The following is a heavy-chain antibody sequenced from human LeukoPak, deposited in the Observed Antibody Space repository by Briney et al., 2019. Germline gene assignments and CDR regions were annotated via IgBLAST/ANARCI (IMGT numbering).Heavy chain of an antibody. CDR2: IYYSGST. CDR3: ARREVMSAAFDS. D-gene: IGHD3-16*01. J-gene: IGHJ4*02. Sequence: PSETLSLTCTVSGGSISTSTYYWGWIRQPPGKGLEWIGSIYYSGSTYYHPSLKSRVTISVDTSKNQFSLKLSSVTAADTAVYSCARREVMSAAFDSWGQGTLVTVSS. V-gene: IGHV4-39*01. CDR1: GGSISTSTYY.